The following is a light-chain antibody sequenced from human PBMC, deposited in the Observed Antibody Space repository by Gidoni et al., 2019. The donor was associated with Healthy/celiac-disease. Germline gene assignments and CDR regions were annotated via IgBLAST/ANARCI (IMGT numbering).Light chain of an antibody. J-gene: IGKJ4*01. V-gene: IGKV1-33*01. CDR3: QQYDNLPPLT. CDR2: DAS. Sequence: IQMPLSPSSLSASVGDRVTITWRASQDISNYLNWYQQKTGKAPKLLIYDASNLETGVPSRFSGSGSGTDFTFTISSLQPEDIATYYCQQYDNLPPLTFGGGTKVEIK. CDR1: QDISNY.